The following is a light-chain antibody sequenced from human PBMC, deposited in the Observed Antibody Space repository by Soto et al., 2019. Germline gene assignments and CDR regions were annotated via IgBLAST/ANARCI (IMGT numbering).Light chain of an antibody. CDR1: SSNIGAGYA. CDR2: NGN. Sequence: QSVLTQPPSVSGAPGQRVTISCTGSSSNIGAGYAVHWYQQLPGTAPKLLIFNGNNRPSGVPDRFSASRSGTSVSLTITGLHAEDEADYYCQSYDNSLRVFGGGTKVTVL. CDR3: QSYDNSLRV. J-gene: IGLJ3*02. V-gene: IGLV1-40*01.